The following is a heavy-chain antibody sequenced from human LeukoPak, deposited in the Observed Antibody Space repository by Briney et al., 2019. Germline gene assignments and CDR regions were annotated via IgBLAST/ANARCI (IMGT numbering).Heavy chain of an antibody. J-gene: IGHJ4*02. CDR1: GFALGDFA. D-gene: IGHD1-1*01. CDR3: TRDHRDDWNPGYYFDY. CDR2: IKTTLYGGTT. V-gene: IGHV3-49*03. Sequence: GGSLRLSCAASGFALGDFAMNWIRQASGQGLEWVGFIKTTLYGGTTEYAASVKGRFTISRDDSKAIAYLQMNSLKTEDTAVYYCTRDHRDDWNPGYYFDYWGQGTLVTVSS.